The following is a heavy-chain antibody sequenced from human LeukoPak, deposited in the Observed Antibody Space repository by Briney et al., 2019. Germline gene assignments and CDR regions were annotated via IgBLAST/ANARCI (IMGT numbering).Heavy chain of an antibody. V-gene: IGHV3-23*01. CDR1: GFTFSSYA. D-gene: IGHD4-17*01. CDR3: AKDNFEVVGDHAGRVY. J-gene: IGHJ4*02. Sequence: GGSLRLSCAASGFTFSSYAMSWVRQAPGKGLEWVSAISGSGGSTYYADSVKGRFTISRDNSKNTLYLQMNSLRAEDTAVYYCAKDNFEVVGDHAGRVYWGQGTLVTVSS. CDR2: ISGSGGST.